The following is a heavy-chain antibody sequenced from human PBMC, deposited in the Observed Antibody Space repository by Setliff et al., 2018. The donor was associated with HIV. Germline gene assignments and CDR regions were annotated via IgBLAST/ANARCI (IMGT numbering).Heavy chain of an antibody. D-gene: IGHD6-13*01. CDR1: GFTFSSYS. CDR2: ISSSSSYI. V-gene: IGHV3-21*01. J-gene: IGHJ4*02. Sequence: GGSLRLSCAASGFTFSSYSMNWVRQAPGKGLEWVSSISSSSSYIYYADSVKGRFTISRDNAKNSLYLQMDSLRAEDTAVYYCARDPVAAAGIYWGQGTLVTVSS. CDR3: ARDPVAAAGIY.